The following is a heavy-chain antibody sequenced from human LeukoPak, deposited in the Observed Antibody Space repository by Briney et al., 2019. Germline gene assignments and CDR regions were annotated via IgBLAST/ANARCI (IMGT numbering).Heavy chain of an antibody. J-gene: IGHJ4*02. V-gene: IGHV3-23*01. D-gene: IGHD3-10*01. CDR3: AKDTGGGYYYGSGKGPYFDY. Sequence: PGGSLRLSCAASGFTFSSYAMNWVRQAPGKGLEWVSGISGTGATTYYADSVKGRFTISRDNSKNTIYLLMNSLRVDDTAVYYCAKDTGGGYYYGSGKGPYFDYWGQGTLVTVPS. CDR1: GFTFSSYA. CDR2: ISGTGATT.